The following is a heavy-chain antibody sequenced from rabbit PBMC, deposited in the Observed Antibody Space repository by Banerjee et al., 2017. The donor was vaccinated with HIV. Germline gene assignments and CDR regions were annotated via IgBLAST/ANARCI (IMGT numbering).Heavy chain of an antibody. CDR3: ARRDGGDGYPTYFNL. D-gene: IGHD6-1*01. CDR1: GFSFSSSYW. Sequence: QEQLEESGGGLVKPEGSLTLTCKASGFSFSSSYWICWVRQAPGKGLEWIGTIYAGGSGSTDYASWAKGRFTISKTSSTTVTLQMTSLTAADTATYFCARRDGGDGYPTYFNLWGPGILDTVS. J-gene: IGHJ4*01. V-gene: IGHV1S45*01. CDR2: IYAGGSGST.